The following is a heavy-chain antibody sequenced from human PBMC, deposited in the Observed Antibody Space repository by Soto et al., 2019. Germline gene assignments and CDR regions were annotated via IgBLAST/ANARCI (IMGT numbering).Heavy chain of an antibody. CDR3: AKEVRKTGTTYFDY. D-gene: IGHD1-7*01. V-gene: IGHV3-23*01. CDR2: ISGSGGST. Sequence: RISKKLGKGLEWVSAISGSGGSTYYADPVKGRFTISRDNSKNTLYLQMNSLRAEDTAVYYCAKEVRKTGTTYFDYWGQGTLVTVFS. J-gene: IGHJ4*02.